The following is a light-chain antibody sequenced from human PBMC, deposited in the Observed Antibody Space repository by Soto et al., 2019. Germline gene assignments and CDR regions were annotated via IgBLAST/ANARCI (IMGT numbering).Light chain of an antibody. CDR1: SSNVGSYY. CDR3: AAWEDRLSGPGVV. Sequence: QSVLTQPPSASGTPGQRVTISCSGSSSNVGSYYVYWYQQLPGTAPKLLIYRNNQRPSGVPDRFSGSKSGTSASLAISGLRSEDEADYYCAAWEDRLSGPGVVFGGGTKVTVL. J-gene: IGLJ2*01. V-gene: IGLV1-47*01. CDR2: RNN.